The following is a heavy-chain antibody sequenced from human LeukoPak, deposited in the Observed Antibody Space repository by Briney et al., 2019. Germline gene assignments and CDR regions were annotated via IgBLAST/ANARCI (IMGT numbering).Heavy chain of an antibody. CDR2: ISGSGGST. CDR1: GFTFSSYG. J-gene: IGHJ4*02. D-gene: IGHD6-13*01. V-gene: IGHV3-23*01. Sequence: GGTLRLSCAASGFTFSSYGMSWVRQAPGKGLEWVSAISGSGGSTYYADSVKGRFTISRDNSKNTLYLQMNSLRAEDTAVYYCAKGNRSSWYSTVTYYFDYWGQGTLVTVSS. CDR3: AKGNRSSWYSTVTYYFDY.